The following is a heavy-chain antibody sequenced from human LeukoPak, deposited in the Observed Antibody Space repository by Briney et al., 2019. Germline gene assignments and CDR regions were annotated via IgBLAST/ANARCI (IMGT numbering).Heavy chain of an antibody. CDR2: IDSDGSTT. CDR1: GFTFSNYW. J-gene: IGHJ4*02. D-gene: IGHD3-22*01. CDR3: AGISYDSRAYYDY. V-gene: IGHV3-74*01. Sequence: GGSLRLSCAASGFTFSNYWMHWVRQAPGKGLVWVSRIDSDGSTTTYADSVKGRFTISRDNAENTLYLQMNSLRADDTAVYYCAGISYDSRAYYDYWGQGTLVTVSS.